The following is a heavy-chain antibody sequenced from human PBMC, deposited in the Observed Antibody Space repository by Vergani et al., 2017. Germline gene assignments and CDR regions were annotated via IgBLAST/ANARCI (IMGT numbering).Heavy chain of an antibody. CDR2: IRYDGSNK. V-gene: IGHV3-30*02. D-gene: IGHD4-23*01. J-gene: IGHJ3*02. CDR3: AKIVVTATDAFDI. CDR1: GFTFSSYG. Sequence: QVQLVESGGGVVQPGGPLRLPCAASGFTFSSYGMHWVRQAPGKGLVWVAFIRYDGSNKYYADSVKGRFTISRDNSKNTLYLQMNSLRAEDTAVYYWAKIVVTATDAFDIWGQGTMVTVSS.